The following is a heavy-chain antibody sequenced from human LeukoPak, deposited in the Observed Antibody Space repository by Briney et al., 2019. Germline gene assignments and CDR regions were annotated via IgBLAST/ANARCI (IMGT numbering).Heavy chain of an antibody. Sequence: GGSLRLSCAASGFTFSSYDRNWVRQAPGKGLEWVSYISSSGDVIYYADSVKGRFTIYRENAKNSVYLQMNSLGAEDTALYYCARDPYGSKHFDSWGQGTLVTVSS. D-gene: IGHD4-23*01. CDR2: ISSSGDVI. J-gene: IGHJ4*02. CDR3: ARDPYGSKHFDS. CDR1: GFTFSSYD. V-gene: IGHV3-48*03.